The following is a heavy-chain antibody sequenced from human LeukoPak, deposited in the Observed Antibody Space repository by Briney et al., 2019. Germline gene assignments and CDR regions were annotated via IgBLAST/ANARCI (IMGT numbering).Heavy chain of an antibody. CDR3: ARQPIEHSYDILTGYLFDY. J-gene: IGHJ4*02. CDR1: GGSISSSSYY. V-gene: IGHV4-39*01. CDR2: IYYSGST. D-gene: IGHD3-9*01. Sequence: PSETLSLTCTVSGGSISSSSYYWGWIRQPPGKGLEWIGSIYYSGSTYYNPSLKSRVTISVDTSKNQFSLKLSSVTAADTAVYYCARQPIEHSYDILTGYLFDYWGQGTLVTVSS.